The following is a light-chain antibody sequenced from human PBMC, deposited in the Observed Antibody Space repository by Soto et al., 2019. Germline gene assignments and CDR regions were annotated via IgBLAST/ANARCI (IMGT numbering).Light chain of an antibody. Sequence: DIQMTQSPSTLSASVGDRVIITCRASQSISTWLAWYQHKPGKAPKLLIYKASTLESGVPSRFSGSGSGTEFTLSIKSLQPDDFATFYCQQYNSYLFTFGPGTKVDIK. V-gene: IGKV1-5*03. J-gene: IGKJ3*01. CDR3: QQYNSYLFT. CDR1: QSISTW. CDR2: KAS.